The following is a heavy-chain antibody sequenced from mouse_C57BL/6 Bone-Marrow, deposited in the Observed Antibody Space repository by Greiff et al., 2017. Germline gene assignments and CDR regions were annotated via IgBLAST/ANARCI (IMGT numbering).Heavy chain of an antibody. J-gene: IGHJ1*03. CDR1: GYTFTSYW. D-gene: IGHD2-4*01. V-gene: IGHV1-69*01. CDR2: IDPADSYT. Sequence: QVQLQQPGAELVMPGASVKLSCKASGYTFTSYWMPWVKQRPGQGLEWIGEIDPADSYTNYTQKFKGQSTLTVDKSSSTAYLQLSSLTSEDSAVYYCARRGALGISPYWYFDVWGTGTTVTVSS. CDR3: ARRGALGISPYWYFDV.